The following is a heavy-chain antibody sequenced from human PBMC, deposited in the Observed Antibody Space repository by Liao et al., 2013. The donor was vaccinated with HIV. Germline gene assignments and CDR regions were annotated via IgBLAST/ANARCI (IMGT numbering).Heavy chain of an antibody. J-gene: IGHJ2*01. CDR1: GGSIRTGSYY. Sequence: QVQLQESGPGLVKPSQTLSLTCTVSGGSIRTGSYYWSWIRQAAGKGLEWIGHIYTSGSIYYNSTLRSRVTLSVDTSRNQISLKVISVSAADTAVYYCARDTVLGVITKWYFDLWGRGTLVTVSS. D-gene: IGHD3-10*01. CDR2: IYTSGSI. CDR3: ARDTVLGVITKWYFDL. V-gene: IGHV4-61*02.